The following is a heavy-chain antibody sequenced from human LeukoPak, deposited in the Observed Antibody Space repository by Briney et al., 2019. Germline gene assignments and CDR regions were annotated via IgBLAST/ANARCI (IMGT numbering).Heavy chain of an antibody. CDR1: GFTISSNY. CDR3: ASEGDSSGYGDY. J-gene: IGHJ4*02. Sequence: GGSLSLSCAASGFTISSNYISWVRQPPPPGLGCILVIYSGGRTYYAGSVKGRFPISRDNSKSTLHLQMNSLRAEDTAVYYCASEGDSSGYGDYWGQGTLVTVSS. CDR2: IYSGGRT. D-gene: IGHD3-22*01. V-gene: IGHV3-53*01.